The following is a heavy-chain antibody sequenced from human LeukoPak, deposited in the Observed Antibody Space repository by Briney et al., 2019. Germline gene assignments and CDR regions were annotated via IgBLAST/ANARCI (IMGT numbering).Heavy chain of an antibody. V-gene: IGHV4-34*01. CDR3: ARGSAPNSGYGLRWFDP. CDR1: GGSFSGYY. D-gene: IGHD5-12*01. J-gene: IGHJ5*02. CDR2: INHSGST. Sequence: SETLSLTCAVYGGSFSGYYWSWIRQPPGKGLEWIGEINHSGSTNYNPSLKSRVTISVDTSKNQFSLKLSSVTAADTAVYYCARGSAPNSGYGLRWFDPWGQGTLVTVTS.